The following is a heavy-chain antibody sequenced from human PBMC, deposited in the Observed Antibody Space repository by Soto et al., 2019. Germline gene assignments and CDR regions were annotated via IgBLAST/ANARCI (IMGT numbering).Heavy chain of an antibody. CDR1: GGSIRSSDW. CDR2: IYYIGYT. V-gene: IGHV4-4*02. Sequence: VQLQESGPGLVKPSGTLSLTCAVSGGSIRSSDWWSWVRQPPGKELEWIGEIYYIGYTNYSPSRESRVTRSVDKSKNQFSLKLPSVTAAYTAVYYCVRRASGPFDVWGQGTMVTVSS. J-gene: IGHJ3*01. CDR3: VRRASGPFDV.